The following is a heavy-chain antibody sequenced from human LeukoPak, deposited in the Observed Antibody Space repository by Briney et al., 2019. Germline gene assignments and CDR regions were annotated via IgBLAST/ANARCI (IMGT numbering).Heavy chain of an antibody. Sequence: SETLPLTCTVSGGSISSSSYYWGWIRQPPGKGPEWIGSIYYSGSTYYNPSLKSRVTISVDTSKNQFSLKLSSVTAADTAVYYCARSVYPVAPTFDYWGQGTLVTVSS. CDR1: GGSISSSSYY. D-gene: IGHD2-15*01. CDR2: IYYSGST. CDR3: ARSVYPVAPTFDY. V-gene: IGHV4-39*01. J-gene: IGHJ4*02.